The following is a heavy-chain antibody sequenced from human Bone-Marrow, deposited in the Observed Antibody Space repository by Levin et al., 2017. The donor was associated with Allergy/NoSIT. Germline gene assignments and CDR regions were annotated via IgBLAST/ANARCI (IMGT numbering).Heavy chain of an antibody. CDR3: ARSPTEVVIYAMDV. Sequence: KTSETLSLTCAVSGDSINSINWWTWVRQPPGKGLEWIGEIYHSGSTNYNPSLVGRVTISLDSSKNHVSLRLASVTAADAAVYYCARSPTEVVIYAMDVWGQGTTVAVSS. CDR2: IYHSGST. J-gene: IGHJ6*02. V-gene: IGHV4-4*02. D-gene: IGHD2-21*01. CDR1: GDSINSINW.